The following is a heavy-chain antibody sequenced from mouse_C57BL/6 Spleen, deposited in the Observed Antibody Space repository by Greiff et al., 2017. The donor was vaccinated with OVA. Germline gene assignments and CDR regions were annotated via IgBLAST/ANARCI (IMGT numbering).Heavy chain of an antibody. D-gene: IGHD2-4*01. CDR2: IYPGSGST. V-gene: IGHV1-55*01. Sequence: QVQLQQPGAELVKPGASVKMSCKASGYTFTSYWITWVKQRPGQGLEWIGDIYPGSGSTNYNEKFKSKATLTVDTSSSTAYMQLSSLTSEDSAVYYCARAGYDYDDFDYWGQGTTLTVSS. J-gene: IGHJ2*01. CDR3: ARAGYDYDDFDY. CDR1: GYTFTSYW.